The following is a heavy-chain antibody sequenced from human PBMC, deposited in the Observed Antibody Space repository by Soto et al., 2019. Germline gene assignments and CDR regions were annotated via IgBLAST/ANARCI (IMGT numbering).Heavy chain of an antibody. J-gene: IGHJ4*02. CDR3: ARNLGSGSYYVD. CDR2: ISGYNGNT. Sequence: QVQLVQSGAEVKKPGASVKVSCKASSYSFSSYGISWVRQAPRQGLEWMGWISGYNGNTNYAQKLQGRLTMTTDSSTSTAYMELRSLRSDDTAVYYCARNLGSGSYYVDWGQGTLVSVSS. CDR1: SYSFSSYG. D-gene: IGHD1-26*01. V-gene: IGHV1-18*04.